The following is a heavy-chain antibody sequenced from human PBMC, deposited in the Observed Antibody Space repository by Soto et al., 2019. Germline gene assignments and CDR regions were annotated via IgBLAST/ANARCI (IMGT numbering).Heavy chain of an antibody. Sequence: SVKVSCKASGGTFSSYTVSWVRQAPGQGLEWMGRIIPILGIANYAQKFQGRVTITADKSTSTAYMELSSLRSEDTAVYYCASHLAGHGFDIWGQGTMVTVSS. J-gene: IGHJ3*02. V-gene: IGHV1-69*02. CDR3: ASHLAGHGFDI. CDR1: GGTFSSYT. CDR2: IIPILGIA.